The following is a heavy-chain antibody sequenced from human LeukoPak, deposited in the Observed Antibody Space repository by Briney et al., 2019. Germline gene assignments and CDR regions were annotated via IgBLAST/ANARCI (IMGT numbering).Heavy chain of an antibody. Sequence: GGSLRLSCAASGFTFSRYAMHWVRQAPGKGLEWVAVISYDGSNKYYADSVKGRFTISRDNAKNSLYLQMNSLRAEDTAVYYCARGELVRAKFDYWGQGTLVTVSS. J-gene: IGHJ4*02. CDR2: ISYDGSNK. CDR3: ARGELVRAKFDY. D-gene: IGHD1-26*01. V-gene: IGHV3-30*04. CDR1: GFTFSRYA.